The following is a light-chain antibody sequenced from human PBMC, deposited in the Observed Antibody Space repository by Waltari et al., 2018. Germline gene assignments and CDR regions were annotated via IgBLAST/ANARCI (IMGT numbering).Light chain of an antibody. V-gene: IGLV2-11*01. Sequence: QSALTQPRSVSGSPGQSVTLSCTGTKLDFGAYNFVPWYQQRPGKAPKTVIYEVDKRPSGVPDRFSGSKAGNTASLTISGLQTDDEADYYCCSYAGRYTSVFGGGTKVTVL. CDR3: CSYAGRYTSV. CDR1: KLDFGAYNF. CDR2: EVD. J-gene: IGLJ2*01.